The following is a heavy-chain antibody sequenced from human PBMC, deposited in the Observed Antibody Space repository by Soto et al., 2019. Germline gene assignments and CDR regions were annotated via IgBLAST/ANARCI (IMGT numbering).Heavy chain of an antibody. J-gene: IGHJ3*02. CDR3: ARGYYYDSSGYLDAFDI. Sequence: QLQLQESGSGLVKPSQTLSLTCAVSGGSISSGGYSWSWIRQPPGKGLEWIGYIYHSGSTYYNPSLKSRVTISVDRSKTQFSLKLSSVTAADTAVYYCARGYYYDSSGYLDAFDIWCQGTMVTVSS. CDR2: IYHSGST. CDR1: GGSISSGGYS. V-gene: IGHV4-30-2*01. D-gene: IGHD3-22*01.